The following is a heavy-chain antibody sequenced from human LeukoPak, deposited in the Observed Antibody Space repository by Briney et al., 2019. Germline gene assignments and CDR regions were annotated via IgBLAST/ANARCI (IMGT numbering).Heavy chain of an antibody. D-gene: IGHD5-18*01. CDR2: INSAGSST. Sequence: QPGGSLRLSCAASGFTLSSYWMHWVRQAPGKGLVWVSRINSAGSSTTYADSVKGRFTISRDNAKNTLYLQMNSLRAEDTAMYYCARGGGYSYDQCDSWGQGTLVTVSS. V-gene: IGHV3-74*01. CDR1: GFTLSSYW. CDR3: ARGGGYSYDQCDS. J-gene: IGHJ4*02.